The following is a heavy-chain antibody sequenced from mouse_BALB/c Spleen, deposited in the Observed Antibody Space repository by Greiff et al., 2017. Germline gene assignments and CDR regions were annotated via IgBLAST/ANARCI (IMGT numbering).Heavy chain of an antibody. CDR1: GFTFSSYA. CDR3: ARKGFTTATHWYFDV. Sequence: EVQVVESGGGLVKPGGSLKLSCAASGFTFSSYAMSWVRQSPEKRLEWVAEISSGGSYTYYPDTVTGRFTISRDNAKNTLYLEMSSLRSEDTAMYYCARKGFTTATHWYFDVWGAGTTVTVSS. CDR2: ISSGGSYT. V-gene: IGHV5-9-4*01. J-gene: IGHJ1*01. D-gene: IGHD1-2*01.